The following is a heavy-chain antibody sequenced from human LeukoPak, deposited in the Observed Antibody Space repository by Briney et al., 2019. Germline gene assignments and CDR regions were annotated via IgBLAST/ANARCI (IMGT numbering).Heavy chain of an antibody. CDR3: VVVVVPAAMGASYFDY. CDR1: GCTFTSYG. CDR2: ISAYNGNT. V-gene: IGHV1-18*01. D-gene: IGHD2-2*01. J-gene: IGHJ4*02. Sequence: ASVKVSCKASGCTFTSYGITWVRQAPGQGLEWMGWISAYNGNTNYARKLQGRVTMTTDTSTSTAYMELRSLRSDDTAVYYCVVVVVPAAMGASYFDYWGQGTLVTVSS.